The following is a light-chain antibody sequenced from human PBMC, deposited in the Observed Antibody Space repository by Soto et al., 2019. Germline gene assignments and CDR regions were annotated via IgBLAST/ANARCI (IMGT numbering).Light chain of an antibody. Sequence: QSALTQPASVSGSPGQSITISCIGTSSDVGGYNYVSWYQQHPGKAPKLIIYEVSNRPSGVSNRFSGSKSGNTASLTISGLQGEDEADYYCNSYTKSSTLNWVFGGGTKLTVL. CDR3: NSYTKSSTLNWV. V-gene: IGLV2-14*01. J-gene: IGLJ3*02. CDR2: EVS. CDR1: SSDVGGYNY.